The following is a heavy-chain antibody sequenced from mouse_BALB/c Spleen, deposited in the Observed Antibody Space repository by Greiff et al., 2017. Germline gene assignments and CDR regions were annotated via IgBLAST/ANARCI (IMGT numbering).Heavy chain of an antibody. V-gene: IGHV5-9-4*01. CDR1: GFTFSSYA. J-gene: IGHJ3*01. CDR3: ARLAF. CDR2: ISSGGSYT. Sequence: VQLKESGGGLVKPGGSLKLSCAASGFTFSSYAMSWVRQSPEKRLEWVAEISSGGSYTYYPDSVKGRFTISRDNARNILYLQMSSLRSEDTAMYYCARLAFWGQGTLVTVSA.